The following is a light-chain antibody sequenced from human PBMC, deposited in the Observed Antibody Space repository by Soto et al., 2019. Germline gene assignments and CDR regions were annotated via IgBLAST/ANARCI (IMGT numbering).Light chain of an antibody. Sequence: DIQMTQSPSTLSASQVDRVTISGRASQSVSIWLAWYQQKPGKATKLMIYGASSLQNGVPSRFSGSVSGTDFILTISSLQPEDFADYYCQQNYSPHPITFGQGTRLEIK. J-gene: IGKJ5*01. CDR1: QSVSIW. V-gene: IGKV1-39*01. CDR3: QQNYSPHPIT. CDR2: GAS.